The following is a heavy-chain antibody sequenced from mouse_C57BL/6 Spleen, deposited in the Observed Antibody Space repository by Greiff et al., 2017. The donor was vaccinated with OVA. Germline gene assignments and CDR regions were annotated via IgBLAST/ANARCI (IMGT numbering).Heavy chain of an antibody. V-gene: IGHV1-80*01. CDR3: ARSGGNWYFDY. CDR1: GYAFSSYW. D-gene: IGHD4-1*01. CDR2: IYPGDGDT. Sequence: QVQLKQSGAELVKPGASVKISCKASGYAFSSYWLNWVKQRPGKGLEWIGQIYPGDGDTNYNGKFKGKATLTADKSSSTAYMQLSSLTSEDSAVYFCARSGGNWYFDYWGQGTTLTVSS. J-gene: IGHJ2*01.